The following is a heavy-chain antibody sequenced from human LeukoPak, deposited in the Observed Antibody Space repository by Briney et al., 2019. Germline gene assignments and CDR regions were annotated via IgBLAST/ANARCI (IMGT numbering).Heavy chain of an antibody. CDR2: TYYRSKWYN. Sequence: SQTLSLTYAISGDSVSSNSAAWNWIRQSPSRGLEWLGRTYYRSKWYNDYAVSVKSRITINPDTSKNQFSLQLNSVTPEDTAVYYCARETKQQLVRGGAFDIWGQGTMVTVSS. V-gene: IGHV6-1*01. CDR1: GDSVSSNSAA. CDR3: ARETKQQLVRGGAFDI. J-gene: IGHJ3*02. D-gene: IGHD6-13*01.